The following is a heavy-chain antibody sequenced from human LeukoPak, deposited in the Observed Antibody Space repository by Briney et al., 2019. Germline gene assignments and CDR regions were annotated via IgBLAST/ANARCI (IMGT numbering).Heavy chain of an antibody. V-gene: IGHV3-74*01. Sequence: GGSLRLSCAASGFTFSSYWMHWVRQAPGKGLVWVSRINTDGSSTSYADSVKGRFTISRDNAKNTLYLQINSLRAEDTAVYYCARPYYDFWSGYYTPPSVDVWGKGTTVTVSS. D-gene: IGHD3-3*01. CDR3: ARPYYDFWSGYYTPPSVDV. CDR2: INTDGSST. J-gene: IGHJ6*04. CDR1: GFTFSSYW.